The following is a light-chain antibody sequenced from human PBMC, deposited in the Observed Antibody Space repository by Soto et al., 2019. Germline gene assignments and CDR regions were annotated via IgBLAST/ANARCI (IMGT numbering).Light chain of an antibody. CDR1: SSNIGSNY. Sequence: QSVLTQPPSASGTPGQRVTISCSGSSSNIGSNYVYWYQQLPGTAPKLLIYRNNQRPSGVPDRFSCSKSGTSASLAISRLRSEDEADYYCAAWDDSLSGPVFGGGTQLTVL. V-gene: IGLV1-47*01. CDR2: RNN. J-gene: IGLJ7*01. CDR3: AAWDDSLSGPV.